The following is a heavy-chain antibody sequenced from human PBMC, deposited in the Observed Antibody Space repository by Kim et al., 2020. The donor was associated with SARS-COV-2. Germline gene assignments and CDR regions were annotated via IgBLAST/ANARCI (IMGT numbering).Heavy chain of an antibody. CDR3: VRDNLDNIGDHVVPIPNWFDS. V-gene: IGHV3-48*03. CDR1: GFSFIFYE. J-gene: IGHJ5*01. D-gene: IGHD2-21*02. CDR2: ISSSGNTV. Sequence: GGSLRLSCAASGFSFIFYEMNWIRQAPGKGLEWIAYISSSGNTVYYADSVKGRFTISRDNAQKSLYLEMNSLRAEDSGFYYCVRDNLDNIGDHVVPIPNWFDSWGRGTVVTVSS.